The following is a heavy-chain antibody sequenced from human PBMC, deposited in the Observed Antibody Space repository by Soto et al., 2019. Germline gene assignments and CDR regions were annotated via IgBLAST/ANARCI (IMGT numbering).Heavy chain of an antibody. CDR1: GGSVSSGSYY. J-gene: IGHJ6*02. CDR2: IDRRGSA. D-gene: IGHD6-13*01. V-gene: IGHV4-39*07. CDR3: ARGLGDSRPQSSLGKTYYGMDV. Sequence: PSETLSLTCTVSGGSVSSGSYYWSWIRQPPGKGLEWIGEIDRRGSATYNPSLKSRVTISVDTSKNQFSLRLSSVTAADTAMYYCARGLGDSRPQSSLGKTYYGMDVWGQGTTVTVSS.